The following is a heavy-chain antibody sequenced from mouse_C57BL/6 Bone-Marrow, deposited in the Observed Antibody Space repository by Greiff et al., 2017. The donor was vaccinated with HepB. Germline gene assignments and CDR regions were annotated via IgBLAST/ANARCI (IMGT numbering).Heavy chain of an antibody. CDR1: GYTFTSYG. CDR3: ARGRWLLWFAY. CDR2: IYPRSGNT. J-gene: IGHJ3*01. Sequence: QVQLQQSGAELARPGASVKLSCKASGYTFTSYGISWVKQRTGQGLEWIGEIYPRSGNTYYNEKFKGKATLTADKSSSTAYMELRSLTSEESAVYFCARGRWLLWFAYWGQGTLVTVSA. V-gene: IGHV1-81*01. D-gene: IGHD2-3*01.